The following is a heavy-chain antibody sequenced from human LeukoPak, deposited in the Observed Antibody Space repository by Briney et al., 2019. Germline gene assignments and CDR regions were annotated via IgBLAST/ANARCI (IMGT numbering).Heavy chain of an antibody. J-gene: IGHJ5*01. CDR1: GGSFSGYY. CDR3: ARGWGGFDS. V-gene: IGHV4-34*01. Sequence: SETLPLTCGVHGGSFSGYYCNWIRQSPGRGLEWIGHINHNGKTNYNPSLKSRVTISVDTSKNQFSLTLTSVTAADTAVYFCARGWGGFDSWGQGTLVTVSS. CDR2: INHNGKT. D-gene: IGHD3-16*01.